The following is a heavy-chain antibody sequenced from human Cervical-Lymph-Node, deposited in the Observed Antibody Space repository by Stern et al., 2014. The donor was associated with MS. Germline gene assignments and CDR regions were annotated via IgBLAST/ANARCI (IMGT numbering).Heavy chain of an antibody. CDR1: GYSFTIYY. CDR3: ARHVQGFDY. CDR2: ISPYDSDT. J-gene: IGHJ4*02. Sequence: VQLVQSGAEVKKPGESLKISCKLSGYSFTIYYIAWVRQMPGKCLEWMGVISPYDSDTTSSPSFQGQVTISADKSITTAYLQWSSLRASDTAMYYCARHVQGFDYWGQGTLVTVSS. V-gene: IGHV5-51*01.